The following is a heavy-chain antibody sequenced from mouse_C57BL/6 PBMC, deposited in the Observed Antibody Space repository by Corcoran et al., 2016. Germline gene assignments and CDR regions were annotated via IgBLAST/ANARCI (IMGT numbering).Heavy chain of an antibody. D-gene: IGHD1-3*01. V-gene: IGHV1-80*01. CDR3: ARRSGSGFAY. J-gene: IGHJ3*01. Sequence: QVQLQQSGAELVKPGASVKISCKASGYAFSSYWMNWVKPRPGKGLERIGQIYPGDGDTNYNGKFKGKATLTADKSSSTAYMQLRSLTSEDSAVYFCARRSGSGFAYGGQGTLVTVSA. CDR1: GYAFSSYW. CDR2: IYPGDGDT.